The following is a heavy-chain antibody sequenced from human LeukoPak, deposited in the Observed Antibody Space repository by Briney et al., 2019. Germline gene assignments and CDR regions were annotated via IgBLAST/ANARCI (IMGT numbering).Heavy chain of an antibody. Sequence: GGSLRLSCAASGFTFSSYNMNWVRQAPGKGLEWVSCISGSTSYIYYADSVKGRFTISRDNAKNSLYLQMNSLRAEDTAVYYCARAINYYYGSGSPELLDYWGQGTLVTVSS. J-gene: IGHJ4*02. CDR2: ISGSTSYI. D-gene: IGHD3-10*01. V-gene: IGHV3-21*04. CDR3: ARAINYYYGSGSPELLDY. CDR1: GFTFSSYN.